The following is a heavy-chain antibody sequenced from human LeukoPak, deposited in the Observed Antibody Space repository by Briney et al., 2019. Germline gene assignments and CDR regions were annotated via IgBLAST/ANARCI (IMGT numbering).Heavy chain of an antibody. V-gene: IGHV3-21*01. Sequence: GGSLRLSCAASGFNFGSYSMTWVRQAPGKGLEWVSSISSSSSYIYYADSVKGRFTISRDNAKNSLYLQMNSLRAEDTAVYYCANHRGDILTGYFDYWGQGTLVTVSS. CDR3: ANHRGDILTGYFDY. CDR1: GFNFGSYS. CDR2: ISSSSSYI. J-gene: IGHJ4*02. D-gene: IGHD3-9*01.